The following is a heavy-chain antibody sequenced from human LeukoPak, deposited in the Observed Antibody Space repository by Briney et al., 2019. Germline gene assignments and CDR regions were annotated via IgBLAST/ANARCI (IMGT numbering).Heavy chain of an antibody. CDR2: IYPGDSDT. V-gene: IGHV5-51*01. CDR1: GYSFTNYW. J-gene: IGHJ4*02. Sequence: GESLKISCKGSGYSFTNYWIGWVRQMPGKGLEWMGIIYPGDSDTRYSPSFQGQVTISADKSISTAYLQWSSLKASDTAMYYCARMLPITIFGVVTFLGHFDYWGQGTLVTVSS. D-gene: IGHD3-3*01. CDR3: ARMLPITIFGVVTFLGHFDY.